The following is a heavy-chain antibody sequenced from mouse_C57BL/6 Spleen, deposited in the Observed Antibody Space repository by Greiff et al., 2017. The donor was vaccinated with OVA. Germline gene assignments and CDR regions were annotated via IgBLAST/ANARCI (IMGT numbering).Heavy chain of an antibody. CDR3: ATYYSNTGAMDY. J-gene: IGHJ4*01. V-gene: IGHV1-53*01. CDR2: INPSNGGT. CDR1: GYTFTSYW. Sequence: QVQLKQSGTELVKPGASVKLSCKASGYTFTSYWMHWVKQRPGQGLEWIGNINPSNGGTNYNEKFKSKATLTVDKSSSTAYMQLSSLTSEDSAVYYCATYYSNTGAMDYWGQGTSVTVSS. D-gene: IGHD2-5*01.